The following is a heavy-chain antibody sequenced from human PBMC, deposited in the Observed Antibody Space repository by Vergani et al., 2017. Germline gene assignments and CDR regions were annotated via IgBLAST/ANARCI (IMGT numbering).Heavy chain of an antibody. J-gene: IGHJ4*02. CDR2: INPNSGGT. Sequence: QVQLVQSGAEVKKPGASVKVSCKASGYTFTGYYMHWVRQAPGQGLEWMGWINPNSGGTNYAQKFQGRVTMTRDTSISTAYMELSRLRSDDTAVYYCARDLFIAAAGTGRNFDYWGQGTLVTVSS. CDR1: GYTFTGYY. D-gene: IGHD6-13*01. V-gene: IGHV1-2*02. CDR3: ARDLFIAAAGTGRNFDY.